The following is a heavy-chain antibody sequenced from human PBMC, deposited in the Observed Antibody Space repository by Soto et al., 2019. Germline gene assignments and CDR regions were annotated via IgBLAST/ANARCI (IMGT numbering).Heavy chain of an antibody. V-gene: IGHV3-30*18. Sequence: GGSLRLSCAASGFTFSSYGMHWVRQAPGKGLEWVAVISYDGSNKYYADSVKGRFTISRDNSKNTLYLQMNSLRAEDTAVYYCAKGEAWLVYYYYGMYVWGQGTTVTVSS. CDR2: ISYDGSNK. CDR1: GFTFSSYG. J-gene: IGHJ6*02. D-gene: IGHD6-19*01. CDR3: AKGEAWLVYYYYGMYV.